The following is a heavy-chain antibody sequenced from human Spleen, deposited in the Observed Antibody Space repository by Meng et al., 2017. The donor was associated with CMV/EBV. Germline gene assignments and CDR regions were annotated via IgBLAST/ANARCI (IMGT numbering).Heavy chain of an antibody. CDR3: ARDGQSPGLRIVVVPAGSYGMDV. CDR1: GFTFSSYG. V-gene: IGHV3-30*02. D-gene: IGHD2-2*01. CDR2: IRFDGSKK. Sequence: GESLKISCAESGFTFSSYGMHWVRQAPGKGLEWVAFIRFDGSKKYYADSVKGRFTISRDNSKNTLYLQMSSLRTEDTAVYYCARDGQSPGLRIVVVPAGSYGMDVWGQGTTVTVSS. J-gene: IGHJ6*02.